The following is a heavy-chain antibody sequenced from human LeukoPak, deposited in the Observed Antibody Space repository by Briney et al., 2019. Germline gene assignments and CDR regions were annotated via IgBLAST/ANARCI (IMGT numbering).Heavy chain of an antibody. V-gene: IGHV1-46*01. Sequence: ASVKVSCKASGYTFTSYYMHWVRQVPGQGLEWMGIINPSGGSTSYAQKFQGRVTMTRDTSTSTVYMELSRLRSEDTAVYYCARDGRGYSYGYNHFDYWGQGTLVTVSS. CDR3: ARDGRGYSYGYNHFDY. CDR1: GYTFTSYY. D-gene: IGHD5-18*01. J-gene: IGHJ4*02. CDR2: INPSGGST.